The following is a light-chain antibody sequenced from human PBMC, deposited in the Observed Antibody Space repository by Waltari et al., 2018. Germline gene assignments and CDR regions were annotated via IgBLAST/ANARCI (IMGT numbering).Light chain of an antibody. Sequence: DIHMTQSPSSLSAPVGDRVTITCQASQDIKQSLNWFHQKPGTAPEVLIFDASNSQTGAPSRFSVSGSGTDFTFTISSLQPGDMGTYYCQQYHSVPLTFGGGTTVEIK. J-gene: IGKJ4*01. CDR2: DAS. V-gene: IGKV1-33*01. CDR3: QQYHSVPLT. CDR1: QDIKQS.